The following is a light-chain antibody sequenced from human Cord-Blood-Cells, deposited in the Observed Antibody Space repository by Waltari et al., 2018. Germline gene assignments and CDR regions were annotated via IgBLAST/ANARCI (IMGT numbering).Light chain of an antibody. CDR3: QQSYSTPYT. Sequence: DIQMTQSPSSLAASVGDSFTITCRASQSISSYLKWYQQKQGKAPKLLIYAASSLQSGVPSRFSGSRSCTDFTLTISSLQPEDFATYYCQQSYSTPYTFGQGTKLEIK. V-gene: IGKV1-39*01. CDR1: QSISSY. CDR2: AAS. J-gene: IGKJ2*01.